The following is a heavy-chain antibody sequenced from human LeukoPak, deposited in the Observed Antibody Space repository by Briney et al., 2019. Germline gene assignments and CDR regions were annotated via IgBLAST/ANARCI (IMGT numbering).Heavy chain of an antibody. CDR3: AREIAVADADVYYFDY. CDR1: GGSFSGYY. D-gene: IGHD6-19*01. CDR2: INHSGST. J-gene: IGHJ4*02. Sequence: PSETLSLTCAVYGGSFSGYYWSWIRQPPGKGLEWIGEINHSGSTNYNPSLKSRVTISVDTSKNQFSLKLSSVTAADTAVYYCAREIAVADADVYYFDYWGQGTLVTVSS. V-gene: IGHV4-34*01.